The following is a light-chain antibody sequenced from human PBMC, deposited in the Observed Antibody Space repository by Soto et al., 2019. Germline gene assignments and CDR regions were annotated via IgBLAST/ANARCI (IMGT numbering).Light chain of an antibody. CDR3: QQYGSSPWT. CDR2: DAS. CDR1: QSVSANY. Sequence: PGERATLSCRASQSVSANYLAWYQQEPGQAPRLLIYDASSRATGIPDRFSGSGSGTDFTLTISRLEPEDFAVHYCQQYGSSPWTFGQGTKVDIK. V-gene: IGKV3-20*01. J-gene: IGKJ1*01.